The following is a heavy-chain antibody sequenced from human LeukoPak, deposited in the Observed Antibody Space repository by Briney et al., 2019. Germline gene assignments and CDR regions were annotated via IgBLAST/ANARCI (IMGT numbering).Heavy chain of an antibody. Sequence: SETPSLTCTVSGGSISSSSYYWGWIRQPPGKGLEWIGSIYYSGSTYYNPSFKSRVTISVDTSKNQFSLKLSSVTAADTAVYYCARVGMYYYFDYWGQGTLVTVSS. CDR3: ARVGMYYYFDY. CDR2: IYYSGST. V-gene: IGHV4-39*01. D-gene: IGHD1-26*01. J-gene: IGHJ4*02. CDR1: GGSISSSSYY.